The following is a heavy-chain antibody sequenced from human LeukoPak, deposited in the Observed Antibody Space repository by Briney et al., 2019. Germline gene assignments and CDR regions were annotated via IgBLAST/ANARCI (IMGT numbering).Heavy chain of an antibody. CDR2: FSFSGGST. CDR3: GKRRGAGYYFDY. V-gene: IGHV3-23*01. J-gene: IGHJ4*02. D-gene: IGHD3-10*01. Sequence: ASLRLSCAAFGFTFSSYAMTWVRQAPGKGLEWVSAFSFSGGSTYYARSVKGRFTISRDNSKNPLYLKMNCLTAADTAVYYCGKRRGAGYYFDYWGQGTVVIVSA. CDR1: GFTFSSYA.